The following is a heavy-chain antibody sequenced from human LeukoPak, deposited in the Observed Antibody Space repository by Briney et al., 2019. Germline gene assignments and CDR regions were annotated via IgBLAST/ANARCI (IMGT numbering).Heavy chain of an antibody. V-gene: IGHV4-39*01. D-gene: IGHD1-7*01. CDR1: GGSISSRTYY. CDR3: ARYLANYRGYYFDY. Sequence: KTSETLSLTCTVSGGSISSRTYYWGWIRQPPGKGLEWIGSIFYSGSTYYNPSLKSRVTISVDTSKNQFSLKLSSVTAADTAVYSCARYLANYRGYYFDYWGQGTLVTVSS. J-gene: IGHJ4*02. CDR2: IFYSGST.